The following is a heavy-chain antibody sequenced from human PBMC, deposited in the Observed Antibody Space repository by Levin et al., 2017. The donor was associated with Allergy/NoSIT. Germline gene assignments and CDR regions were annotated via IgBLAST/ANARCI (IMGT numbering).Heavy chain of an antibody. Sequence: GGSLRLSCAASGFTFSSYGMHWVRQAPGKGLEWVAVIWYDGSNKYYADSVKGRFTISRDNSKNTLYLQMNSLRAEDTAVYYCARDETLDLYGCPFDYWGQGTLVTVSS. CDR3: ARDETLDLYGCPFDY. CDR1: GFTFSSYG. J-gene: IGHJ4*02. D-gene: IGHD4-17*01. CDR2: IWYDGSNK. V-gene: IGHV3-33*01.